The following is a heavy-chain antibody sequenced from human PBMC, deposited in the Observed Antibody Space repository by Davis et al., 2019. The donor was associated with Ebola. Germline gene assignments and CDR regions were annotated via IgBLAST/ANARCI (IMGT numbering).Heavy chain of an antibody. CDR1: GGTFSSYA. CDR3: ARCRIGNYYYYYGMDV. Sequence: ASVKVSCKASGGTFSSYAISWVRQAPGQGLEWMGWISAYNGNTNYAQKLQGRVTMTTDTSTSTAYMELRSLRSDDTVVYYCARCRIGNYYYYYGMDVWGQGTTVTVSS. D-gene: IGHD1-14*01. CDR2: ISAYNGNT. V-gene: IGHV1-18*01. J-gene: IGHJ6*02.